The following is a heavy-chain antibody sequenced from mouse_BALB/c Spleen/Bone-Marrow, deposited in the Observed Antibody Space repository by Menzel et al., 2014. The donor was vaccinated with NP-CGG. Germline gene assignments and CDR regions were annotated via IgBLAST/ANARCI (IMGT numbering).Heavy chain of an antibody. D-gene: IGHD4-1*01. V-gene: IGHV5-6-5*01. CDR3: ARWDNHYAMDY. CDR2: ISTSGST. Sequence: EVKLMESGGGLVKPGGSLKLSCAASGFTFSTYVMSWVRQTPEKRLEWVASISTSGSTYYPDSVRGRFTISRDNARNILYLQMTSLWSEDTAAYYCARWDNHYAMDYWGQGTSVIVSS. CDR1: GFTFSTYV. J-gene: IGHJ4*01.